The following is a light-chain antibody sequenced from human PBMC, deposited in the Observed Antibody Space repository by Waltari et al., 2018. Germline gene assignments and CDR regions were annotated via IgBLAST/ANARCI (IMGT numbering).Light chain of an antibody. CDR3: MFWPSNGWV. V-gene: IGLV5-37*01. J-gene: IGLJ3*02. CDR1: SDINVGDFI. Sequence: QPVLTQPPSSSASPGESARLTCTLPSDINVGDFIIYWYQQKPGSPPRFLLYYNSDSEKAQGSEVPSRFSGSKDASANAGSLLISGLQSEDEADYYCMFWPSNGWVFGGGTKLTVL. CDR2: YNSDSEK.